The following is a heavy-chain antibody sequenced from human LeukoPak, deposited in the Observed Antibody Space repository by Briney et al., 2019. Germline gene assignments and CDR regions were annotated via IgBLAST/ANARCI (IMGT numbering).Heavy chain of an antibody. Sequence: SETLSLTCVVSGYSISSGYHWGWIRQPPGKGLEWIGVVYRSGTTYYDPSLKSRVAISVDTSKNQISLKARSVTATDTAIYYCAGENWILDYWGQGILVTVSS. D-gene: IGHD1-1*01. CDR3: AGENWILDY. J-gene: IGHJ4*02. V-gene: IGHV4-38-2*02. CDR2: VYRSGTT. CDR1: GYSISSGYH.